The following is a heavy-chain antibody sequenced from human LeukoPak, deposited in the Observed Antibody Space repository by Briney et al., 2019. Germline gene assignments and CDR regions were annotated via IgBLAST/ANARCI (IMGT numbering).Heavy chain of an antibody. J-gene: IGHJ4*02. CDR1: GGSISSSNYY. Sequence: SETLSLTCTVSGGSISSSNYYWGWIRQPPGKGLEWIGSIYYSGSTNYNPSLKSRVTISVDTSKNQFSLKLSSVTAADTAVYYCARVMGGYYDSSGYSQYFDYWGQGTLVTVSS. D-gene: IGHD3-22*01. CDR2: IYYSGST. CDR3: ARVMGGYYDSSGYSQYFDY. V-gene: IGHV4-39*07.